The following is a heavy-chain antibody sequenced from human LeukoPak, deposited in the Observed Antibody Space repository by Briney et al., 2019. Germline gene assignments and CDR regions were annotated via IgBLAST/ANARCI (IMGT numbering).Heavy chain of an antibody. CDR3: GTLLSNGPFDY. J-gene: IGHJ4*02. CDR2: IYPNSGAT. V-gene: IGHV1-2*02. Sequence: ASVKVSCKASGYIFTDYYMHWVRQAPGQGLEWMGWIYPNSGATKYAQKFQGRVTMTRDTSISTAYMELSRLRSDDTAVYYCGTLLSNGPFDYWGQGSLVTVSS. CDR1: GYIFTDYY.